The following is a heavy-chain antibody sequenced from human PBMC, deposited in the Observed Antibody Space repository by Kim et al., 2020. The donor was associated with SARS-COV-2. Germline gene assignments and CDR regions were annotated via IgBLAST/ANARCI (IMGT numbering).Heavy chain of an antibody. CDR3: AKDVSHSTLFGVVTRGGMYV. D-gene: IGHD3-3*01. V-gene: IGHV3-23*01. Sequence: GGSLRLSCAASGFTFSSYAMSWVRQAPGKGLEWVSAICGSGGYTYYADSVKGRFTISRDNSKNTLYLQMNSLRAEDTAVYYCAKDVSHSTLFGVVTRGGMYVWGQGTTVTVSS. CDR1: GFTFSSYA. J-gene: IGHJ6*02. CDR2: ICGSGGYT.